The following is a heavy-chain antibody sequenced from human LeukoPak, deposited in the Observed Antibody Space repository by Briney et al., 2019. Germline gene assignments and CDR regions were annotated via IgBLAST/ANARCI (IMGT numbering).Heavy chain of an antibody. V-gene: IGHV4-59*01. J-gene: IGHJ6*02. D-gene: IGHD3-22*01. Sequence: SETLSLTCTVSGGSISSYYWSWIRQRPGKGLEWIGYIYYSGSTNCNPSLRSRVTISVDTSKNQFSLDLRSVTAADTAVYYCARGPHYHDSSGYSPSYSYAMDVWGQGTTVTVSS. CDR3: ARGPHYHDSSGYSPSYSYAMDV. CDR1: GGSISSYY. CDR2: IYYSGST.